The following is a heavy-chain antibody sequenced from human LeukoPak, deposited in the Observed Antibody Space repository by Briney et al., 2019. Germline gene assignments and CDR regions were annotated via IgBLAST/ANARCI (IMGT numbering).Heavy chain of an antibody. D-gene: IGHD6-19*01. J-gene: IGHJ4*02. CDR3: ARDRGSGRPAGEFYY. CDR1: GYTFTSYG. V-gene: IGHV1-18*01. Sequence: GASVTVSCKASGYTFTSYGISWVRQAPGQGLEWMGWISAYNGNTNYAQKLQGRVTMTTDTSTSTAYMELRSLRSDDTAVYYCARDRGSGRPAGEFYYWGQGTLVTVSS. CDR2: ISAYNGNT.